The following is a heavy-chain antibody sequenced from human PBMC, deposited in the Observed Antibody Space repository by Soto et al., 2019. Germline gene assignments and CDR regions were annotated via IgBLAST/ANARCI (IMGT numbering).Heavy chain of an antibody. CDR3: ARDGSMVRGVIDYADY. V-gene: IGHV1-18*01. CDR2: ISAYNGNT. Sequence: GASVKVSCKASGYTFTSYVSSWVRQAPGQGLEWMGWISAYNGNTNYAQKLQGRVTMTTDTSTSTAYMELRSLRSDDTAVYYCARDGSMVRGVIDYADYWGQGTLVTVSS. D-gene: IGHD3-10*01. CDR1: GYTFTSYV. J-gene: IGHJ4*02.